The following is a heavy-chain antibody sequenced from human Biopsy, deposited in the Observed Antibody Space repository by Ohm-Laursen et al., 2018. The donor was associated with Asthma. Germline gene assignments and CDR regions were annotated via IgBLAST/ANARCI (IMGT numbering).Heavy chain of an antibody. Sequence: PGTLSLTCLVSGGSINSSTWWSWVRQPPGKGLEWIGEFFHTGSTYYSPSLESRVTVSADTSKNQFSLKLTSVTAADTAVYYCVRGSSSWHHGPFHYYYGLDVWGQGTTATVSS. CDR2: FFHTGST. V-gene: IGHV4-4*03. CDR3: VRGSSSWHHGPFHYYYGLDV. CDR1: GGSINSSTW. D-gene: IGHD6-13*01. J-gene: IGHJ6*02.